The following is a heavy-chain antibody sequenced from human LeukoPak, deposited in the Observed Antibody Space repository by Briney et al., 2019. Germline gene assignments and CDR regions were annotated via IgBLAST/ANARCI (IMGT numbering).Heavy chain of an antibody. CDR1: GYSFTSYW. CDR2: IDPSDSYT. D-gene: IGHD5-18*01. CDR3: ARLRMDTAMVIYYYYGMDV. V-gene: IGHV5-10-1*01. J-gene: IGHJ6*04. Sequence: GESLRISCKGSGYSFTSYWISWVRQMPGKGLEWMGRIDPSDSYTNYSPSFQGHVTISADKSISTAYLQWSSLKASDTAMYYCARLRMDTAMVIYYYYGMDVWGKGTTVTVSS.